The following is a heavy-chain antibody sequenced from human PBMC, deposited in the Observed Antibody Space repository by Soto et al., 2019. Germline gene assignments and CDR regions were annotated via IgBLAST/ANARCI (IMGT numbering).Heavy chain of an antibody. Sequence: SGPTLVNPTQTLTLTCTFSGFSLSTSGMRVSWIRQPPGKALEWLARIDWDDDEFYSTSLKTRLTISKDTSKNQVVLTMTNMDPVDTATYYCARHRWYGVWYYFDYWGQGTLVTVSS. CDR2: IDWDDDE. CDR1: GFSLSTSGMR. V-gene: IGHV2-70*04. D-gene: IGHD3-10*01. CDR3: ARHRWYGVWYYFDY. J-gene: IGHJ4*02.